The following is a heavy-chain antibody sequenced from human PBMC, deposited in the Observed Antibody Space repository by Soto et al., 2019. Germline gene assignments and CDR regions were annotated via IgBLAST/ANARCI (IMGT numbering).Heavy chain of an antibody. Sequence: GGSLRLSCAASGFTVSSNYMSWVRQAPGKGLEWVSVIYSGGSTYYADSVKGRFTISRHNSKNTLYLQMNSLRAEDTAVYYCARVSYGSGSYYYYYYMDVWGKGTTVTVSS. J-gene: IGHJ6*03. CDR3: ARVSYGSGSYYYYYYMDV. CDR2: IYSGGST. D-gene: IGHD3-10*01. V-gene: IGHV3-53*04. CDR1: GFTVSSNY.